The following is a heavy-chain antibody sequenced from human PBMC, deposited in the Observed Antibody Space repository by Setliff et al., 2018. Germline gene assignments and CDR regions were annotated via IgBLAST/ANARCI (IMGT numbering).Heavy chain of an antibody. CDR3: TSTPRGGINITTRAGAFDS. V-gene: IGHV4-59*01. CDR1: GASISSNY. D-gene: IGHD6-6*01. J-gene: IGHJ4*02. CDR2: IYYNGTT. Sequence: SETLSLTCSASGASISSNYWSWIRQSPGKGLEWIGYIYYNGTTRYSPSLKSRVTISVDTSKNQFSLRLTSVTAADTAVYYCTSTPRGGINITTRAGAFDSWGQGTLVTVPQ.